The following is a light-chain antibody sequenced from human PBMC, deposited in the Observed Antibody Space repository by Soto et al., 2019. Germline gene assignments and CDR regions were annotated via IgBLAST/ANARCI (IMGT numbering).Light chain of an antibody. V-gene: IGKV3-20*01. CDR3: QQYGSSTIS. Sequence: EIVLTQSPGTLSLSPGERATLSCRASQSVSSSYLAWYQQKPGQAPRLLIYRASSMATGSPDRFSGSGSGTDFTLTISRLEPEDFAVNYCQQYGSSTISFGQGTRLESK. J-gene: IGKJ5*01. CDR2: RAS. CDR1: QSVSSSY.